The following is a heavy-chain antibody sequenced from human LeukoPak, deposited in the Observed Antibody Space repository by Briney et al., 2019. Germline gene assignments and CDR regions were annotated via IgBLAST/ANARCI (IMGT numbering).Heavy chain of an antibody. CDR1: GGSISSYY. J-gene: IGHJ4*02. D-gene: IGHD3-22*01. Sequence: SETLSLTCTVSGGSISSYYWSWIRQPPGKGLEWIGYIYYSGSTNYNPSLKSRVTISVDTSKNQFSLKLSSVTAADTAVYYCARLWYYYDSSGYYGEFDYWGQGTPVTVSS. CDR2: IYYSGST. CDR3: ARLWYYYDSSGYYGEFDY. V-gene: IGHV4-59*01.